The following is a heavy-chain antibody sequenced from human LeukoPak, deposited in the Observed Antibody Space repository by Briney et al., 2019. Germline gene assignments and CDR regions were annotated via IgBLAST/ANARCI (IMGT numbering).Heavy chain of an antibody. Sequence: SETLSLTCTVSGYSISSGYYWGWIRQPPGKGLEWIGSIYHSGSTYHNPSLKSRVTISVDTSKNQFSLKLSSVTAADTAVYYCARDGAARWLSGWFDPWGQGTLVTVSS. CDR3: ARDGAARWLSGWFDP. D-gene: IGHD6-6*01. J-gene: IGHJ5*02. CDR2: IYHSGST. CDR1: GYSISSGYY. V-gene: IGHV4-38-2*02.